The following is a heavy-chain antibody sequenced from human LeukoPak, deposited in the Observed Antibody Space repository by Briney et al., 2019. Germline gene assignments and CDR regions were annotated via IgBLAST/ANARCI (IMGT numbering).Heavy chain of an antibody. CDR3: ARGGPPLYYYGSGSFRYGMDV. V-gene: IGHV4-34*01. CDR2: INHSGSN. Sequence: SETLSLTCAVYGGSFSGYYWSWLRQPPGKGLEWIGEINHSGSNNYKPSLKSRGTISVHTSKNQFSLKLSSVTAADTAVYYCARGGPPLYYYGSGSFRYGMDVWGQGTTVTVSS. CDR1: GGSFSGYY. J-gene: IGHJ6*02. D-gene: IGHD3-10*01.